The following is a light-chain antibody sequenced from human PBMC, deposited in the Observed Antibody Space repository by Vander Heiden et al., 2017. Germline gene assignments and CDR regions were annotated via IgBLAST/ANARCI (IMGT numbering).Light chain of an antibody. Sequence: EIVLTQSPGTLSLSPGERATLSCRASQSVSSSYLAWYQQKPGQAPRLLIYGASSRATGIPDRFSGSGSGTDFTLTISRLEPEDFAVYYCQQDGSYPSWTFGQGTKVEIK. CDR3: QQDGSYPSWT. V-gene: IGKV3-20*01. J-gene: IGKJ1*01. CDR1: QSVSSSY. CDR2: GAS.